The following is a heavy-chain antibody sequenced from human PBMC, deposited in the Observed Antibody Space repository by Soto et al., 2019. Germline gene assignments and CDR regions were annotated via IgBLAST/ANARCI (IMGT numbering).Heavy chain of an antibody. CDR2: INADGRFT. Sequence: PGGSLRLSXVASGFRFSSYWMHWVRQAPGKGLVWVSRINADGRFTTYADSVKGRFTISRDNAKNTLYLQMNSLRAEDTAVYYCARDGGAYFDYWGQGTLVTVSS. V-gene: IGHV3-74*01. CDR3: ARDGGAYFDY. J-gene: IGHJ4*02. CDR1: GFRFSSYW.